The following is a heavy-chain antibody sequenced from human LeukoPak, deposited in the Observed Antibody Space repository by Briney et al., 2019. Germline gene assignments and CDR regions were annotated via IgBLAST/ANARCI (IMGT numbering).Heavy chain of an antibody. CDR2: LYRGGNT. CDR1: GLTVSDNF. CDR3: ARDRIEGATSDFDY. Sequence: PGGSLRLSCAASGLTVSDNFMSWVRQAPGKGLEWVSVLYRGGNTYYADSVRGRFTISRDNSKNMVYLQMNSLTAEDTAVYYCARDRIEGATSDFDYWGQRTLVTVSS. V-gene: IGHV3-66*01. D-gene: IGHD2-21*01. J-gene: IGHJ4*02.